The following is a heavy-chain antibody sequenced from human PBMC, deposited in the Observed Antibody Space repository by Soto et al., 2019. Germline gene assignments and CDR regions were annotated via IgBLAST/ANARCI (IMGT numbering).Heavy chain of an antibody. CDR3: ARAAWNALRIYGMDV. J-gene: IGHJ6*02. Sequence: QVQLVQSGAEVKKPRASVKVSCKASGYTFTGYYMHWVRQAPGQGLEWMGWINPNSGGTNYAQKFQGWVTMTRDTSIITAYRALSRLSSDNTAVYYGARAAWNALRIYGMDVWGQGTTVTVSS. CDR2: INPNSGGT. V-gene: IGHV1-2*04. CDR1: GYTFTGYY. D-gene: IGHD1-1*01.